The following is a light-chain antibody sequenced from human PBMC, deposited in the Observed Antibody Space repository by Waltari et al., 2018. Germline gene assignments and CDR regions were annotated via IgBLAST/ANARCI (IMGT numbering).Light chain of an antibody. Sequence: EIVMTQYPATLSVSPGERATLSCRASQSVSSRLAWYQQKPGQAPRLLIYDASTRATGIPARFSGSGSGTEFTLTISSLQSEDFAVYYCQQYNNWPPVTFGGGTKVETK. CDR3: QQYNNWPPVT. CDR2: DAS. CDR1: QSVSSR. V-gene: IGKV3-15*01. J-gene: IGKJ4*01.